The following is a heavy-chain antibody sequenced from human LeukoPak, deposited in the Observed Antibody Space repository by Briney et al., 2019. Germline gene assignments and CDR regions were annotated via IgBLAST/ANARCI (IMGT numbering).Heavy chain of an antibody. CDR3: ARAYDSSGTLFDY. D-gene: IGHD3-22*01. V-gene: IGHV4-31*03. J-gene: IGHJ4*02. CDR2: IYYSGST. Sequence: SGTLSLTCTVSGGSISSGGYYWSWIRQHPGKGLEWIGYIYYSGSTYYNPSLKSRVTISVDTSKNQFSLKLSSVTAADTAVYYCARAYDSSGTLFDYWGQGTLVTVSS. CDR1: GGSISSGGYY.